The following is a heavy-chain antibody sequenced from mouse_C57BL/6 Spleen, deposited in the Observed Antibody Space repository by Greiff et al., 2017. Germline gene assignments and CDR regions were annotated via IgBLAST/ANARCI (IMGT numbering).Heavy chain of an antibody. V-gene: IGHV2-9-1*01. Sequence: VQWVESGPGLVAPSQSLSITCTVSGFSFTSYAISWVRQPPGKGLEWLGVIWPGGGTNYNSALKSRLSISKDNSKSQVFLKMNSLQTDDTARYYCARNNYGSTIYFDYWGQGTTLTVSS. D-gene: IGHD1-1*01. J-gene: IGHJ2*01. CDR1: GFSFTSYA. CDR2: IWPGGGT. CDR3: ARNNYGSTIYFDY.